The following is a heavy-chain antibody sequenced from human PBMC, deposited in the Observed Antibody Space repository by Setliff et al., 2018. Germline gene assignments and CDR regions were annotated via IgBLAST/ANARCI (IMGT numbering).Heavy chain of an antibody. Sequence: PSETLSLTCTVSGGSISSGSNYWSWIRQPAGRGLEWIGHIDPRGNTNYHPSLKSRVTISGDTSKNQFSLKLTSVTAADTAVYYCARHGPTRTDSWFDSFDVWGQGTKVTVSS. CDR3: ARHGPTRTDSWFDSFDV. V-gene: IGHV4-61*09. D-gene: IGHD2-8*01. J-gene: IGHJ3*01. CDR2: IDPRGNT. CDR1: GGSISSGSNY.